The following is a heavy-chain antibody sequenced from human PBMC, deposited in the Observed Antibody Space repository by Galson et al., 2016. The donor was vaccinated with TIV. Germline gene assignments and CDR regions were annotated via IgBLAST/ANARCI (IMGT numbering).Heavy chain of an antibody. CDR1: VSDYSIDNDYY. Sequence: SETLSLTCSVSVSDYSIDNDYYWAWIRQPPGKGLEWLGTINHRGKTYNNPSLKSRMTMSVDTSKNQFFLKLNSVTATDTALYFCARQVGFGKWYFDSWGQGTLVTVSS. D-gene: IGHD3-3*01. V-gene: IGHV4-38-2*01. J-gene: IGHJ4*02. CDR2: INHRGKT. CDR3: ARQVGFGKWYFDS.